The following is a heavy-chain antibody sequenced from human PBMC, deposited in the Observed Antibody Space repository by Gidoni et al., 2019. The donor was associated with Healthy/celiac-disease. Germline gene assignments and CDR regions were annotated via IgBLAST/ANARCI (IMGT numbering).Heavy chain of an antibody. Sequence: QVQLVESGGGVVQPGRSLRLSCAAGGFNCSSYAMHWVRQAPGKGLEWVAVISYDGSNKYYADSVKGRFTISRDNSKNTLYLQMNSLRAEDTAVYYCARGYCSGGSCYRYSYGMDVWGQGTTVTVSS. J-gene: IGHJ6*02. D-gene: IGHD2-15*01. CDR3: ARGYCSGGSCYRYSYGMDV. V-gene: IGHV3-30*01. CDR1: GFNCSSYA. CDR2: ISYDGSNK.